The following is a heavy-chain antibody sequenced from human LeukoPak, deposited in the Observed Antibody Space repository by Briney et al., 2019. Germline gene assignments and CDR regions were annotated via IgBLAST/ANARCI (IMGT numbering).Heavy chain of an antibody. CDR3: ARVLDVGPTYFDY. J-gene: IGHJ4*02. V-gene: IGHV6-1*01. CDR2: TYYRSKWYN. D-gene: IGHD1-26*01. Sequence: SQTLSLTCAISGVSVSSNTAAWNWIRQSPSRGLEWLGRTYYRSKWYNDYAVSVKSRITINPDTSKKQFSLQLNSVTPEDTAVYYCARVLDVGPTYFDYWGQGTLVTVSS. CDR1: GVSVSSNTAA.